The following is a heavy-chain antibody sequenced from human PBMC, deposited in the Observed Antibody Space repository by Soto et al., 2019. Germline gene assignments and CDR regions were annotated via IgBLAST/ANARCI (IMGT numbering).Heavy chain of an antibody. Sequence: ASVTVSCQASGYTFTSYGISWVRQAPGQGLEWMGWISAYNGNTNYAQKLQGRVTMTTDTSTSTAYMELRSLRSDDTAVYYCARAVAGPNWFDPWGQGTLVTVSS. CDR1: GYTFTSYG. CDR2: ISAYNGNT. V-gene: IGHV1-18*01. J-gene: IGHJ5*02. D-gene: IGHD6-19*01. CDR3: ARAVAGPNWFDP.